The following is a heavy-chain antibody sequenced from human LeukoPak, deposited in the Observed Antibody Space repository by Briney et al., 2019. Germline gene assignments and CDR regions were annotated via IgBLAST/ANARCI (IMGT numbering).Heavy chain of an antibody. CDR2: ISSSGSTI. J-gene: IGHJ6*02. D-gene: IGHD3-16*01. CDR1: GFTFSTYS. V-gene: IGHV3-48*04. CDR3: ARVKAFRAEISNYDYVWGSSKYYGMDV. Sequence: GGSLRLSCAASGFTFSTYSMNWVRQAPGKGLEWVSYISSSGSTIYYAGSVEGRFTISRDNAKNSLYLQMNSLRAEDTAVYYCARVKAFRAEISNYDYVWGSSKYYGMDVWGQGTTVTVSS.